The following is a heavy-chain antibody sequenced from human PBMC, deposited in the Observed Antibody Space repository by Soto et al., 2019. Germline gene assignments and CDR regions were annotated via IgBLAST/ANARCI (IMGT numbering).Heavy chain of an antibody. CDR1: GYTFSTNG. CDR3: ARVQLLPNPAVDF. Sequence: GASVKVSCKASGYTFSTNGIIWVRQAPGQHLEWLGWISARNGDTKYAQGFQGRVTLTTDAATSTAYMELMTLRSDDTAVYFCARVQLLPNPAVDFWGQGTLVTVSS. V-gene: IGHV1-18*04. CDR2: ISARNGDT. D-gene: IGHD3-10*01. J-gene: IGHJ4*02.